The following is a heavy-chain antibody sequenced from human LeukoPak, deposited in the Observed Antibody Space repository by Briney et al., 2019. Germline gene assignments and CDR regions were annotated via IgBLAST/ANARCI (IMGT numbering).Heavy chain of an antibody. J-gene: IGHJ4*02. CDR1: GGSISSYY. V-gene: IGHV4-59*01. Sequence: PSETLSLTCTVSGGSISSYYWSWIRQPPGKGLEWIGYIYYSGSTNHNPSLKSRVTISVDTSKNQFSLKLSSVTAADTAVYYCASYSGSYLAYWGQGTLVTVSS. CDR3: ASYSGSYLAY. D-gene: IGHD1-26*01. CDR2: IYYSGST.